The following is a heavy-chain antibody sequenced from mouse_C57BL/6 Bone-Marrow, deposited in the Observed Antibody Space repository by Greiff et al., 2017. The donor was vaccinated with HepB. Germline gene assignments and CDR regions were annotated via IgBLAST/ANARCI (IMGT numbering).Heavy chain of an antibody. D-gene: IGHD1-1*01. V-gene: IGHV1-64*01. CDR1: GYTFTSYW. J-gene: IGHJ2*01. CDR2: IHPNSGST. Sequence: QVQLQQSGAELVKPGASVKLSCKASGYTFTSYWMHWVKQRPGQGLEWIGIIHPNSGSTNYNEKFKSKATLTVDKSSSTAYMQLSSLTSEDSAVYYCAHYGSSPFDYWGQGTTLTVSS. CDR3: AHYGSSPFDY.